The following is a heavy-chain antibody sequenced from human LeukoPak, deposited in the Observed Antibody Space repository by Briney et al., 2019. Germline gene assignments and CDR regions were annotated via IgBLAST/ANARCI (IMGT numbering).Heavy chain of an antibody. V-gene: IGHV1-18*01. CDR2: ISAYNGNT. D-gene: IGHD4-17*01. CDR3: ARDSHGDYDDAFDI. Sequence: ASVKVSCKASGYTFTSYRISWVRQAPGQGLEGMGWISAYNGNTNYAQKLQGRVTMTTDTSTSTAYMELRSLRSDDTAVYYCARDSHGDYDDAFDIWGQGTMVTVSS. J-gene: IGHJ3*02. CDR1: GYTFTSYR.